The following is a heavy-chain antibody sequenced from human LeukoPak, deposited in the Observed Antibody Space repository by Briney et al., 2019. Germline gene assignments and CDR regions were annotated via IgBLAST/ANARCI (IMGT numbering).Heavy chain of an antibody. Sequence: PGGSLRLSCAASGFTFSRYWMYWVRQAPGKGLVWVSYINSDGSNTRYADSVKGRFTISRDNAKNTLYLQMNSLRAEDTALYYCAKDPGATAYYFDYWGQGTLVTVSS. CDR3: AKDPGATAYYFDY. D-gene: IGHD1-26*01. J-gene: IGHJ4*02. CDR1: GFTFSRYW. V-gene: IGHV3-74*01. CDR2: INSDGSNT.